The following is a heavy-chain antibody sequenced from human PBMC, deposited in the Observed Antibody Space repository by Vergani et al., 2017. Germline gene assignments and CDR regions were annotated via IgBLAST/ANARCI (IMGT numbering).Heavy chain of an antibody. CDR3: AREGYYDSSGYYST. V-gene: IGHV4-28*03. Sequence: QVQLQESGPGLVKPSDTLSLTCAVSGYSISSSNWWGWIRQPPGKGLEWIGSIYYSGSTYYNPSLKSRVTISVDTSKNQFSLKLSSVTAADTAVYYCAREGYYDSSGYYSTWGQGTLVTVSS. CDR2: IYYSGST. D-gene: IGHD3-22*01. J-gene: IGHJ5*02. CDR1: GYSISSSNW.